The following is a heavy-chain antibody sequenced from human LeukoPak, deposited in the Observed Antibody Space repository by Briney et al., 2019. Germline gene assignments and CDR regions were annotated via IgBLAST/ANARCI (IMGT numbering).Heavy chain of an antibody. CDR2: ISSSGSTI. V-gene: IGHV3-48*03. J-gene: IGHJ4*02. CDR3: ARGGDGYSTFDY. CDR1: GFTFSSYE. Sequence: GGSLRLSCAASGFTFSSYEMNWVRQAPGKGLEWVSYISSSGSTIYYADSVKGRFALSRDNAKNSLYLQMNSLRAEDTAVYYCARGGDGYSTFDYWGQGTLVTVSS. D-gene: IGHD5-24*01.